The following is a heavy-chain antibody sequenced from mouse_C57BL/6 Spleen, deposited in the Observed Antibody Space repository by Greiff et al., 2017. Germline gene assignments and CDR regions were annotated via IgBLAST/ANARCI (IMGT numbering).Heavy chain of an antibody. CDR1: GFTFSSYA. Sequence: DVKLVESGGGLVKPGGSLKLSCAASGFTFSSYAMSWVRQTPEKRLEWVATISDGGSYTYYPDNVKGRFTISRDNAKNNLYLQMSHLKSEDTAMYYCARTYGNYDYFDYWGQGTTLTVSS. V-gene: IGHV5-4*03. J-gene: IGHJ2*01. CDR2: ISDGGSYT. CDR3: ARTYGNYDYFDY. D-gene: IGHD2-1*01.